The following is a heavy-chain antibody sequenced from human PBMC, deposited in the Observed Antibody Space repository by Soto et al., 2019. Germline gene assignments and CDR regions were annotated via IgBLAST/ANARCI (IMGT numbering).Heavy chain of an antibody. CDR1: GFTFSSYG. CDR2: IWYDGSNK. V-gene: IGHV3-33*01. Sequence: QVQLVESGGGVVQPGRSLRLSCAASGFTFSSYGMHWVRQAPGKGLEWVAVIWYDGSNKYYADSVKGRFTISRDNSKNTLYLQMNSLRAEDTAVYYCARGAVGMIVVVPAAMGGGYYFDYWGQGTLVTVSS. CDR3: ARGAVGMIVVVPAAMGGGYYFDY. D-gene: IGHD2-2*01. J-gene: IGHJ4*02.